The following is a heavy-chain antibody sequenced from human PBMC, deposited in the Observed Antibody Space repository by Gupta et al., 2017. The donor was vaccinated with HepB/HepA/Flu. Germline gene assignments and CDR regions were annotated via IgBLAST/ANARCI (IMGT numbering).Heavy chain of an antibody. D-gene: IGHD6-19*01. CDR1: GYTFRNYP. CDR2: IDTGNGDT. CDR3: ASRPDIAVGPFDF. J-gene: IGHJ4*02. Sequence: QVHLVQSGTEVKKPGASVKASCKASGYTFRNYPIHWVRQAPGQRPEWMGSIDTGNGDTAYSQKFEDRFTITRDTSASTAAMELSSLRSEDTAVYYCASRPDIAVGPFDFWGQGTVVTVSS. V-gene: IGHV1-3*04.